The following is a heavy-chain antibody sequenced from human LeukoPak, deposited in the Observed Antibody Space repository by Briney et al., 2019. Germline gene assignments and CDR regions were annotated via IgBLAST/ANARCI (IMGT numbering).Heavy chain of an antibody. Sequence: GGSLRLSCAASGFRFSTYSMNWVRQAPGRGLEWISYISHSGGAEHYTDSVKGRFTISRDNAKNALYLQMNRLRVEDTAVYFCARDSVFAFDYWSQGTLVIVSS. V-gene: IGHV3-48*01. CDR2: ISHSGGAE. CDR3: ARDSVFAFDY. J-gene: IGHJ4*02. CDR1: GFRFSTYS. D-gene: IGHD5/OR15-5a*01.